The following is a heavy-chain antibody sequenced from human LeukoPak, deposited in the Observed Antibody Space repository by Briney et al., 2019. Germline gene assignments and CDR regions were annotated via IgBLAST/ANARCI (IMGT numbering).Heavy chain of an antibody. Sequence: SQTLSLTCTVSGGSISSGGYYWSWIRQPPGKGLEWIGYIYHSGSTYYNPSLKSRVTISVDRSKNQFSLKLSSVTAADTAVYYCARDHSSSGWFDPWGQGTLVTVSS. CDR3: ARDHSSSGWFDP. D-gene: IGHD6-6*01. V-gene: IGHV4-30-2*01. CDR2: IYHSGST. J-gene: IGHJ5*02. CDR1: GGSISSGGYY.